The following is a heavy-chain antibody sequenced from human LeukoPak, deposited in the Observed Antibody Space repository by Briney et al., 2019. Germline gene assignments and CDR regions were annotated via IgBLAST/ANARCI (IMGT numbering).Heavy chain of an antibody. Sequence: VASVKVSCKASGYTFTSYGISWVRQAPGQGLEWMGWISAYNGNTNYAQKLQGRVTMTTDTSTSTAYMELRSLRSDDTAVYYCARYLVRVWPGHKAPYYFDYWGQGTLVTVSS. D-gene: IGHD3-10*01. CDR3: ARYLVRVWPGHKAPYYFDY. CDR1: GYTFTSYG. J-gene: IGHJ4*02. CDR2: ISAYNGNT. V-gene: IGHV1-18*01.